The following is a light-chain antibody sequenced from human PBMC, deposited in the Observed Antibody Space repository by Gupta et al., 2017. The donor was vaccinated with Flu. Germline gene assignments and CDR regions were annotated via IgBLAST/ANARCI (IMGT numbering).Light chain of an antibody. CDR1: QSLRYSDGKSY. CDR2: EVS. Sequence: EIVMTQTPLSLSVTPGQSASISCKSSQSLRYSDGKSYLHWYLQRPGQPPQLLIYEVSNRFAGVPDRFTGRGSGTDFPLKIRRVEAEDVGLYYCMQSLQLPLSFGGGTKVEIK. V-gene: IGKV2D-29*01. J-gene: IGKJ4*01. CDR3: MQSLQLPLS.